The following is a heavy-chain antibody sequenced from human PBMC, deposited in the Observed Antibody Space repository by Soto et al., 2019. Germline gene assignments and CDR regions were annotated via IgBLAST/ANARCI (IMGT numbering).Heavy chain of an antibody. CDR3: ARGSVGANFDY. CDR1: GFTFSSYA. D-gene: IGHD3-3*01. V-gene: IGHV3-23*01. J-gene: IGHJ4*02. CDR2: ISSSGGST. Sequence: PGGSLRLSCAASGFTFSSYAMSWVRQAPGKGLEWVSAISSSGGSTYYADSVKGRFTISRDNAKSTLDLQMNSLRAEDTAVYYCARGSVGANFDYWGQGTLVTVSS.